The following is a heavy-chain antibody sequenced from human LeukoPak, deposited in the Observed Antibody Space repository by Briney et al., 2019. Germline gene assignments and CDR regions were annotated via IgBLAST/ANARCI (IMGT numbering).Heavy chain of an antibody. D-gene: IGHD6-19*01. V-gene: IGHV1-8*01. CDR2: MNPNSGNT. CDR3: ARGLFPSDSSGWYGHNYYYYGMDV. Sequence: RASVKVSCKVSGYTLTELSMHWVRQATGQGLEWMGWMNPNSGNTGYAQKFQGRVTMTRNTSISTAYMELSSLRSEDTAVYYCARGLFPSDSSGWYGHNYYYYGMDVWGQGTTVTVSS. J-gene: IGHJ6*02. CDR1: GYTLTELS.